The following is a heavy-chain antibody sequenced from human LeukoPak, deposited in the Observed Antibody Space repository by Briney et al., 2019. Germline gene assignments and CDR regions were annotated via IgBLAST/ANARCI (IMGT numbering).Heavy chain of an antibody. CDR2: IYWDDDK. D-gene: IGHD3-10*02. CDR1: GFSLSTSGVG. Sequence: SGPTLVNPTQTLTLTCAFSGFSLSTSGVGVGWIRQPPGKALEWLALIYWDDDKRYSPSLNSRLTITKDTSKSQVVLTMTNMGPVDTATYYCARTVQGAHGPTLGYWGQGTLVTVSS. CDR3: ARTVQGAHGPTLGY. J-gene: IGHJ4*02. V-gene: IGHV2-5*02.